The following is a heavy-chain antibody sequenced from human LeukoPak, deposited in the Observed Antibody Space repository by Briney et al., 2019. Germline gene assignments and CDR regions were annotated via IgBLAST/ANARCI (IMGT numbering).Heavy chain of an antibody. Sequence: PGGSLRLSCGASGFSFGTYWMNWVRQAPGKGLEWVAFISYDGSNKYYADSVKGRFTISRDNSRNTLYLQMNSLRAEDTAVYYCAKEGSGSPTTQYYFDYWGQGTLVTVSS. CDR1: GFSFGTYW. J-gene: IGHJ4*02. V-gene: IGHV3-30*18. CDR3: AKEGSGSPTTQYYFDY. CDR2: ISYDGSNK. D-gene: IGHD1-26*01.